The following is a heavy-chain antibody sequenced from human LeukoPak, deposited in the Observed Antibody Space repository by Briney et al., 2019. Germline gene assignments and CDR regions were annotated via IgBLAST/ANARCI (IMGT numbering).Heavy chain of an antibody. D-gene: IGHD5-18*01. Sequence: GGSLRLSCAASGFTFDDYAMHWVRQAPGKGLEWVSGISWNSGSIGYADSVKGRFTISRDNAKNSLYLQMNSLRAEDTALYYCAKVDHGNGYPDYWGQGTLVTVSS. V-gene: IGHV3-9*01. CDR3: AKVDHGNGYPDY. CDR1: GFTFDDYA. CDR2: ISWNSGSI. J-gene: IGHJ4*02.